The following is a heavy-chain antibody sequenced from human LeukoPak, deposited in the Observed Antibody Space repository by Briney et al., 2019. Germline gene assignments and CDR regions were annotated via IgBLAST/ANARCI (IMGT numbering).Heavy chain of an antibody. CDR2: IYYSGST. Sequence: PSETLSLTCTVSGGSISSYSWSWIRQPPGKGLEWIGYIYYSGSTNYNPSLKSRVTISVDTSKNQFSLKLSSVTAADTAVYYCASCYYYHSGSCYYGMDVWGQGTTVTVSS. CDR3: ASCYYYHSGSCYYGMDV. J-gene: IGHJ6*02. D-gene: IGHD3-10*01. V-gene: IGHV4-59*01. CDR1: GGSISSYS.